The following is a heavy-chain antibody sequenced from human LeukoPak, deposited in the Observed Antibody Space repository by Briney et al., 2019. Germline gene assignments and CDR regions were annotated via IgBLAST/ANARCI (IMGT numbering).Heavy chain of an antibody. V-gene: IGHV4-34*01. D-gene: IGHD6-13*01. Sequence: SETLSLTCGVYDGSFSDYYWSWIPKPPGKGREWIGEFNHSGSTNYNPSLKSRVTISVDTSKNQFSLNLSSVTAADTAVCYCARPSSSGYADPFDIWGQGTMVTVSS. CDR1: DGSFSDYY. CDR2: FNHSGST. CDR3: ARPSSSGYADPFDI. J-gene: IGHJ3*02.